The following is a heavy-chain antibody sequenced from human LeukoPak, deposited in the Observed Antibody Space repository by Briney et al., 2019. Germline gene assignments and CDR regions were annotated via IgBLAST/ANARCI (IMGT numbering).Heavy chain of an antibody. CDR2: INAGNDNT. Sequence: ASVKVSCKASGYTFTSYAIHWVRQAPGQRLEWMGWINAGNDNTNYAQKLQGRVTMTTDTSTSTAYMELRSLRSDDTAVYYCARDHGDYPNWFDPWGQGTLVTVSS. CDR3: ARDHGDYPNWFDP. J-gene: IGHJ5*02. CDR1: GYTFTSYA. D-gene: IGHD4-17*01. V-gene: IGHV1-3*01.